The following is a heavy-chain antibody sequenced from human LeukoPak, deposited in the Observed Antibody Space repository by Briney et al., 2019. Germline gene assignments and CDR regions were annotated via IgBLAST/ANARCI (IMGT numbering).Heavy chain of an antibody. CDR2: ISYDGSNK. CDR1: GFTLSSYG. V-gene: IGHV3-30*18. D-gene: IGHD6-19*01. J-gene: IGHJ4*02. CDR3: AKGIAVAGAFDY. Sequence: GGSLRLSCAASGFTLSSYGMHWVRQAPGKGLEWVAVISYDGSNKYYADSVKGRFTISRDNSKNTLYLQMNSLRAEDTAVYYCAKGIAVAGAFDYWGQGTLVTVSS.